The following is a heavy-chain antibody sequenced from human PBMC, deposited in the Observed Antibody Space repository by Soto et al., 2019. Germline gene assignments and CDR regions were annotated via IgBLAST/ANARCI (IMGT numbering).Heavy chain of an antibody. CDR3: AIQGGCDWYYDGKDV. J-gene: IGHJ6*02. D-gene: IGHD2-21*02. V-gene: IGHV5-51*01. Sequence: QMTGKGLEWMGIIYPGDSDTRYSPSFQGQVTISADKSISTAYLQWSSLKASDTAMYYCAIQGGCDWYYDGKDVWGQGTTVTVYS. CDR2: IYPGDSDT.